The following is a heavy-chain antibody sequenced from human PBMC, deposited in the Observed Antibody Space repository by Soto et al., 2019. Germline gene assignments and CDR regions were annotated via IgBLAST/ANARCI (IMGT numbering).Heavy chain of an antibody. CDR3: ARGIWQWHPASLY. Sequence: EVQLVESGGGLVQPGGCLRLSCAASGFTFSSYWMTWVRQAPGKGLEWVAIIKSDGSEIYYVDSVKGRFTISRDNAKNSLYLQMNRLAAEDTAVYYSARGIWQWHPASLYWGQGTLVTVSS. D-gene: IGHD6-19*01. V-gene: IGHV3-7*05. J-gene: IGHJ4*02. CDR1: GFTFSSYW. CDR2: IKSDGSEI.